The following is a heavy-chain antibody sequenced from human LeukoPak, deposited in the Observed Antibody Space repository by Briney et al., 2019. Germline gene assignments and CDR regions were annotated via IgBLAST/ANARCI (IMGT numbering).Heavy chain of an antibody. CDR1: GFTFSSYS. CDR3: ARDHHPIYCGSTSCHYFDY. CDR2: ISSSSSYI. J-gene: IGHJ4*02. D-gene: IGHD2-2*01. V-gene: IGHV3-21*01. Sequence: GGSLRLSCAASGFTFSSYSMNWVRQAPGKGLEWVSSISSSSSYIYYADSVKGRFTISRDNAKNSLYLQMNSLRAEDTAVYYCARDHHPIYCGSTSCHYFDYWGQGTLVTVSS.